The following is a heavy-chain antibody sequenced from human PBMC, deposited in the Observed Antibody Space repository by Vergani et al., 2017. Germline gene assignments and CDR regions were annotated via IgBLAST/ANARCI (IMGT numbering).Heavy chain of an antibody. CDR2: IIPIFGTA. V-gene: IGHV1-69*01. D-gene: IGHD1-20*01. CDR1: GGTFSSYA. CDR3: ARDGGITETTGGYYYYYGMDV. Sequence: QVQLVQSGAEVKKPGSSVKVSCKASGGTFSSYAISWVRQAPGQGLEWMGGIIPIFGTANYAQRFQGRVTITADESTSTAYMELSSLRSEDTAVYYCARDGGITETTGGYYYYYGMDVWGQGTTVTVSS. J-gene: IGHJ6*02.